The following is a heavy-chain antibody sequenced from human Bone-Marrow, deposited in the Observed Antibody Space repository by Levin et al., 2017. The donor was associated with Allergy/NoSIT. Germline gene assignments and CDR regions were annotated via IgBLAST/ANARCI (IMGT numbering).Heavy chain of an antibody. J-gene: IGHJ4*02. Sequence: SETLSLTCTVSGGSISSGGYYWSWIRQHPGKGLEWIGYIYYSGSTYYNPSLKSRVTISVDTSKNQFSLKLSSVTAADTAVYYCARAYYDSSGYRTRIYYFDYWGQGTLVTVSS. V-gene: IGHV4-31*03. CDR2: IYYSGST. CDR3: ARAYYDSSGYRTRIYYFDY. CDR1: GGSISSGGYY. D-gene: IGHD3-22*01.